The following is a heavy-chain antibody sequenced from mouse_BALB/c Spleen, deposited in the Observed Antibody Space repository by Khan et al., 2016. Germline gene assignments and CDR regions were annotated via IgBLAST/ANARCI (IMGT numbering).Heavy chain of an antibody. V-gene: IGHV3-2*02. J-gene: IGHJ3*01. CDR2: ISYSGST. CDR1: GYSITSDYA. D-gene: IGHD2-10*01. CDR3: ARGALPPSLFAC. Sequence: EVELVESGPGLVKPSQSLSLTCTVTGYSITSDYAWNWIRQFPGNKLEWMGYISYSGSTSYNQSLKSRISITRDTSKNQFFLQLNSVTTEDTATCYLARGALPPSLFACWRRGTLVTVSA.